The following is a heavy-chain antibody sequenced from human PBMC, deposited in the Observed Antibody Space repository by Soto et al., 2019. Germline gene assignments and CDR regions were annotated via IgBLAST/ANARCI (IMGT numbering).Heavy chain of an antibody. CDR3: ARRSSSSLGSMFDP. D-gene: IGHD6-6*01. CDR1: GGSISSGDYY. J-gene: IGHJ5*02. Sequence: TLSLTCTVSGGSISSGDYYWSWIRQPPGKGLEWIGYIYYSGSTYYNPSLKSRVTISVDTSKNQFSLKLSSVTPTDTAVYYCARRSSSSLGSMFDPWGRGILVTVSS. V-gene: IGHV4-30-4*01. CDR2: IYYSGST.